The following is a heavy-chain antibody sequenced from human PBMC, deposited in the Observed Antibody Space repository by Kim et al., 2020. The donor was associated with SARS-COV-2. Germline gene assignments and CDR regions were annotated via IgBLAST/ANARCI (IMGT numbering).Heavy chain of an antibody. CDR2: IYYSGST. CDR3: ARAPGLITMTQSYYYGMDV. D-gene: IGHD3-22*01. CDR1: GGSISSYY. Sequence: SETLSLTCTVSGGSISSYYWSWIRQPPGKGLEWIGYIYYSGSTNYNPSLKSRVTISVDTSKNQFSLKLSSVTAADTAVYYCARAPGLITMTQSYYYGMDVWGQGTTVTVSS. V-gene: IGHV4-59*01. J-gene: IGHJ6*02.